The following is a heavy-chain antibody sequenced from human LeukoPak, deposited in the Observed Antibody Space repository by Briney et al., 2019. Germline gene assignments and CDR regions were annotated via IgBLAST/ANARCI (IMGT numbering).Heavy chain of an antibody. CDR2: ISYDGSNK. V-gene: IGHV3-30*04. D-gene: IGHD5-12*01. CDR3: ARSLATSYYYMDI. Sequence: GGSLRLSCAASGFTFSNYTMHWVRQAPGKGLEWVAVISYDGSNKFYADSVKGRFTISRDNSKNTLHLQMNSLRAEDTAVYYCARSLATSYYYMDIWGKGTTVTVSS. CDR1: GFTFSNYT. J-gene: IGHJ6*03.